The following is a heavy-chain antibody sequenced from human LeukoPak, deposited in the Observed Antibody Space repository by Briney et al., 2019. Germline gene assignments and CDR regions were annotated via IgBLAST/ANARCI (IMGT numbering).Heavy chain of an antibody. V-gene: IGHV4-39*07. CDR2: IYYSGST. CDR1: GGSISSSSYY. Sequence: PSETLSLTCTVSGGSISSSSYYWGWIRQPPGKGLEWIGSIYYSGSTYYNPSLKSRVTISVDTSKNQFSLKLSSVTAADTAVYYCARAKYYYDSSLRMRGFDYWGQGTLVTVSS. D-gene: IGHD3-22*01. J-gene: IGHJ4*02. CDR3: ARAKYYYDSSLRMRGFDY.